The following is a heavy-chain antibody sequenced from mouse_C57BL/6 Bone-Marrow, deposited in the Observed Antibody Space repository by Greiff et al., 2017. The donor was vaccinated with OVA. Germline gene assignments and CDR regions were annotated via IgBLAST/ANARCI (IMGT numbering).Heavy chain of an antibody. CDR2: INYDGSST. J-gene: IGHJ4*01. V-gene: IGHV5-16*01. Sequence: EVKLMESEGGLVQPGSSMKLSCTASGFTFSDYYMAWVRQVPEKGLEWVANINYDGSSTYYLDSLKSRFIISRDNAQNILYLQMSSLKSEDTATYYCARYYYGSSGYYAMDYWGQGTSVTVSS. CDR3: ARYYYGSSGYYAMDY. D-gene: IGHD1-1*01. CDR1: GFTFSDYY.